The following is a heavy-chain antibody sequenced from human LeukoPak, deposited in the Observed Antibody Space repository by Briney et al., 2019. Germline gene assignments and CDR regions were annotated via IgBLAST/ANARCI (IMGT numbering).Heavy chain of an antibody. J-gene: IGHJ4*02. D-gene: IGHD6-13*01. CDR1: GGSFSGYY. V-gene: IGHV4-34*01. CDR2: INHSGST. CDR3: GRVLLESSSCLMDY. Sequence: KPSETLSLTCAVYGGSFSGYYWSWIRQPPGKGLEWIGEINHSGSTNYNPSLKSRVTISVDTSKNQFSLKLSSVTAADTAVYYCGRVLLESSSCLMDYWGQGTLVTVSS.